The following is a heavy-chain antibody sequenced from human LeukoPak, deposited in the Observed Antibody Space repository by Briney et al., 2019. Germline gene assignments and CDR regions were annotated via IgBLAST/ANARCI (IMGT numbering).Heavy chain of an antibody. D-gene: IGHD6-19*01. CDR2: ISYDGSNK. V-gene: IGHV3-30*18. Sequence: GGSLRLSCAASGFTFSDYYMSWIRQAPGKGLEWVAVISYDGSNKYYADSVKGRFTISRDNSKNTLYLQINSLRVEDTAVYYCAKDYPHSSGWYGLDYWGQGTLVTVSS. CDR1: GFTFSDYY. CDR3: AKDYPHSSGWYGLDY. J-gene: IGHJ4*02.